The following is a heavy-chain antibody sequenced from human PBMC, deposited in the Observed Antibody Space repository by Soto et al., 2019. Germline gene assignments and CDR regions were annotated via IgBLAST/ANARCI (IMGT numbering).Heavy chain of an antibody. CDR3: ARHPNYYYYYMDV. V-gene: IGHV5-51*01. CDR1: GYSFTSYW. J-gene: IGHJ6*03. Sequence: GEPLKISCKGSGYSFTSYWIGWVRQMPGKGLEWMGIIYPGDSDTRYSPSFQGQVTISADKSISTAYLQWSSLKASDTAMYYCARHPNYYYYYMDVWGKGTTVTVSS. CDR2: IYPGDSDT.